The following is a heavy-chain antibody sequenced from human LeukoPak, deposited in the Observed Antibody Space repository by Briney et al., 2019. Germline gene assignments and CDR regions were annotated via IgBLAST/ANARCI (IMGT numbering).Heavy chain of an antibody. D-gene: IGHD3-10*01. CDR1: GFTFNSYG. J-gene: IGHJ4*02. CDR2: ISSSSSTI. CDR3: ARDPPYYYGSGSYIYYFDY. Sequence: PGGSLRLSCAASGFTFNSYGMNWVRQAPGKGLEWVSYISSSSSTIYYADSVKGRFTISRDNAKNSLYLQMNSLRAEDTAVYYCARDPPYYYGSGSYIYYFDYWGQGTLVTVSS. V-gene: IGHV3-48*01.